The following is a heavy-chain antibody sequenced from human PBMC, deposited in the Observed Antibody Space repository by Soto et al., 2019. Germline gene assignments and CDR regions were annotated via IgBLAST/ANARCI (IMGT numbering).Heavy chain of an antibody. CDR3: ARDTVTTSDDAFDI. J-gene: IGHJ3*02. V-gene: IGHV4-59*01. Sequence: QVQLQESGPGLVKPSETLSLTCTVSGGSISSYYWTWIRQPPGKGLEWIGYVYYSGSTNYNPSLKSRVTISVDMSKNQFSLKLSSVTAADTAVYYCARDTVTTSDDAFDIWGQGTMVTVSS. CDR1: GGSISSYY. CDR2: VYYSGST. D-gene: IGHD4-17*01.